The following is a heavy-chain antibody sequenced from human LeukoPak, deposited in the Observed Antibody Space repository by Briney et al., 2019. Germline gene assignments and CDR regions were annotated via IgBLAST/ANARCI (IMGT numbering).Heavy chain of an antibody. CDR3: ARTTVTGGDYMDV. V-gene: IGHV4-39*07. J-gene: IGHJ6*03. CDR1: GGSISSGSYH. CDR2: INHSGST. D-gene: IGHD1-26*01. Sequence: SETLSLTCTVSGGSISSGSYHWSWIRQPPGKGLEWIGEINHSGSTNYNPSLKSRVTISVDTSKNQFSLKLSSVTAADTAVYYCARTTVTGGDYMDVWGKGTTVTVSS.